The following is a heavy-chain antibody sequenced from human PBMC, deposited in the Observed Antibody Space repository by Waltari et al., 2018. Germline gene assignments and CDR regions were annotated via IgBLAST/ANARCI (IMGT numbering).Heavy chain of an antibody. CDR3: ARVPTRYYDSLGWGFFDQ. Sequence: HVQLQESGPGLVKTSETLSLTCTVSGDFPRDDHLTWIRQAPGKGLEWIAYLRNTGGTKCTPSLESRVTVSAVTSKKQFSLRLTSVTAADTAVYYCARVPTRYYDSLGWGFFDQWGQGILVTVSS. CDR1: GDFPRDDH. V-gene: IGHV4-59*08. CDR2: LRNTGGT. J-gene: IGHJ4*02. D-gene: IGHD3-22*01.